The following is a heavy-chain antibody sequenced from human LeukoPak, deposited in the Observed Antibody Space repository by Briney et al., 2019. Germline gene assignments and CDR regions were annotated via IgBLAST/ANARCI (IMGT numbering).Heavy chain of an antibody. CDR3: TRDAFGGVIAPYFHD. CDR1: GFTFDDSD. CDR2: LNWNGDKT. J-gene: IGHJ4*02. Sequence: GGSLRLSCVASGFTFDDSDLSWVRQVPGKGLEWVCGLNWNGDKTGYADSVKGRFIISRDNAKSSLYLQMNSLRAEDTALYYCTRDAFGGVIAPYFHDWGQGTRVTVSS. D-gene: IGHD3-16*02. V-gene: IGHV3-20*04.